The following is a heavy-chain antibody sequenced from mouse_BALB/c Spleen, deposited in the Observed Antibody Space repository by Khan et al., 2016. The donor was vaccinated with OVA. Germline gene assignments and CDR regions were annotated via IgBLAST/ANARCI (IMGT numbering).Heavy chain of an antibody. CDR3: TRAYYGNNREAMDY. Sequence: QVQLKESGPGLVAPSQSLSITCTVSGFSLTGYGVTWVRQPPGKGLEWLGMIWGDGTTDYKSDLKSRLSINKNNSKSQVFLKMNSLQADDTARYYFTRAYYGNNREAMDYWGQGTSVTVSS. V-gene: IGHV2-6-7*01. D-gene: IGHD2-1*01. CDR2: IWGDGTT. CDR1: GFSLTGYG. J-gene: IGHJ4*01.